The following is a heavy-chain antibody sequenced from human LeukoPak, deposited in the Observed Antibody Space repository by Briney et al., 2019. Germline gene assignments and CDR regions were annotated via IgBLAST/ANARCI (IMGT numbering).Heavy chain of an antibody. J-gene: IGHJ4*02. CDR1: GYTFSSYS. Sequence: PGGSLRLSCAASGYTFSSYSMNWVRQAPGKGLEWVSSISSSSSYIYYADSVKGRFTISRDNAKNSLYLQMNSLRAEDTAVYYCAREVSYYDSSGSFYFDYWGQGTLVTVSS. CDR2: ISSSSSYI. D-gene: IGHD3-22*01. CDR3: AREVSYYDSSGSFYFDY. V-gene: IGHV3-21*01.